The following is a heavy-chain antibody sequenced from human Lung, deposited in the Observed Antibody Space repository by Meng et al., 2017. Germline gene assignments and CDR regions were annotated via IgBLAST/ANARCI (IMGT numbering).Heavy chain of an antibody. CDR3: ARDEDISAAGKLFGDY. D-gene: IGHD6-13*01. Sequence: QGQLVQSGAEVKKPGASVKVSCKPSGYNFPDYYIHWVRRAPGQGLEWMGRINPKSGDTHYAQKFQGRVTMTGDTSIGTAYMELTGLRSDDTALYYCARDEDISAAGKLFGDYWGQGTLVTVSS. J-gene: IGHJ4*02. V-gene: IGHV1-2*06. CDR2: INPKSGDT. CDR1: GYNFPDYY.